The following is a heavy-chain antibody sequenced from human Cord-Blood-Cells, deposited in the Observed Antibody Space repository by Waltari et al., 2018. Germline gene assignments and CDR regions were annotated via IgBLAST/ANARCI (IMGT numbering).Heavy chain of an antibody. CDR3: ARLFYGDYYYYGMDV. CDR2: IYYSGST. V-gene: IGHV4-39*01. CDR1: GASISGSSYS. J-gene: IGHJ6*02. Sequence: QLQLQESGPGLVKPSETLSLTYTASGASISGSSYSSCCIRAPPGKGLEWIGSIYYSGSTYYNPSLKSRVTISVDTSKNQFSLKLSSVTAADTAVYYCARLFYGDYYYYGMDVWGQGTTVTVSS. D-gene: IGHD4-17*01.